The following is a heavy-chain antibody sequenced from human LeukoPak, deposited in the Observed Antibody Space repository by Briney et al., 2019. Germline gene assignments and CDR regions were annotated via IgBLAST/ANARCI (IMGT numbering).Heavy chain of an antibody. CDR2: ISGSGGTT. V-gene: IGHV3-23*01. CDR3: AKALTTRNRGVC. Sequence: PGGSLRLSCAASGFTFSNYAMSWVRQAPGKGLERVSAISGSGGTTKYADSVKGRFTISRDNSKNRLYLQMNSLRAEDTAVYYCAKALTTRNRGVCWGQGTLVTVSS. CDR1: GFTFSNYA. J-gene: IGHJ4*02. D-gene: IGHD5/OR15-5a*01.